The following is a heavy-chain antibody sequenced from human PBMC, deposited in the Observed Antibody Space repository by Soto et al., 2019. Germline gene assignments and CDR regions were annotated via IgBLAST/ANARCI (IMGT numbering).Heavy chain of an antibody. V-gene: IGHV3-7*03. CDR3: ARVYGYSYGYYFDY. CDR1: GFTFSSYW. D-gene: IGHD5-18*01. CDR2: IKQDGSEK. J-gene: IGHJ4*02. Sequence: GSLRLSCAASGFTFSSYWMSWVRQAPGKGLEWVANIKQDGSEKYYVDSVKGRFTISRDNAKNSLYLQMNSLRAEDTAVHYCARVYGYSYGYYFDYWGQGTLVTVSS.